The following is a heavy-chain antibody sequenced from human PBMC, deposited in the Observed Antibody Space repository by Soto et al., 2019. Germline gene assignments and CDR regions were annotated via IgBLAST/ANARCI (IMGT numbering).Heavy chain of an antibody. Sequence: GASVKVSCKASGYTFTSYAMHGVRQAPGQRLEWMGWISADNGNTNYAQKLQGRVTMTTDTSTSTAYMELRSLRSDDTAVYYCARDVWLDAFDIWGQGTMVTVSS. V-gene: IGHV1-18*01. D-gene: IGHD6-19*01. J-gene: IGHJ3*02. CDR3: ARDVWLDAFDI. CDR1: GYTFTSYA. CDR2: ISADNGNT.